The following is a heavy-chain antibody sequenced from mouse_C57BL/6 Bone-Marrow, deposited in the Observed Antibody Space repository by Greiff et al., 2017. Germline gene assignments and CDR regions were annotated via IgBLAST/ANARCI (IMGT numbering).Heavy chain of an antibody. D-gene: IGHD2-3*01. V-gene: IGHV2-2*01. CDR1: GFSLTSYG. CDR2: IWSGGGT. Sequence: QVQLQQSGPGLVQPSQSLSITCTVSGFSLTSYGVHWVRQSPGKGLEWLGVIWSGGGTDYNAAFISRLSISKDNSKSQVFFKMNSLQADDTAIYYCASHYDGYYGFAYWGQGTLVTVSA. J-gene: IGHJ3*01. CDR3: ASHYDGYYGFAY.